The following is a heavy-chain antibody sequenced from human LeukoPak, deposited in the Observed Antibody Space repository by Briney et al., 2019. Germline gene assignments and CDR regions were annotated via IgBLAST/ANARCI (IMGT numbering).Heavy chain of an antibody. D-gene: IGHD2-21*02. J-gene: IGHJ4*02. CDR3: AGYGGDWYPDS. CDR1: GGFDIYY. Sequence: SETLSLTCAVYGGFDIYYWTIVRQPPGKGLEWIGETTFRGKANYNPSLKGRVTISVDRTTQQFSLKLTSVTVADTAVYYCAGYGGDWYPDSWGQGTLVIVSS. CDR2: TTFRGKA. V-gene: IGHV4-34*01.